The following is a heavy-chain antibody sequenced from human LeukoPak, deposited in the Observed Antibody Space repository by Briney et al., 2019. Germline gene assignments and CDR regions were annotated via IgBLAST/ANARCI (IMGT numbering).Heavy chain of an antibody. CDR1: GYTFTSYG. V-gene: IGHV1-18*01. CDR2: ISAYNGNT. J-gene: IGHJ4*02. CDR3: ARGVVGATTGAYSFDY. D-gene: IGHD1-26*01. Sequence: SVKVSCKASGYTFTSYGISWVRQAPGQGLEWMGWISAYNGNTNYAQKLQGRVTIIADESTSTAYMELSSLRSEDTAVYYCARGVVGATTGAYSFDYWGRGTLVTVSS.